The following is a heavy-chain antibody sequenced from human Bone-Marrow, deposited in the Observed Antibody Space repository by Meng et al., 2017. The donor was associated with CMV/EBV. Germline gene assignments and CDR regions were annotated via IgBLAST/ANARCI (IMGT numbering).Heavy chain of an antibody. Sequence: KVSCKGSGYSFTSYWIGWVRQMPGKGLEWMGIIYPGDSDTRYSPSFQGQVTISADKSISTAYLQWSSLKASDTAMYYCASSYYYDSSGYYWDAFDIWGQGTMVTV. V-gene: IGHV5-51*01. J-gene: IGHJ3*02. CDR2: IYPGDSDT. CDR3: ASSYYYDSSGYYWDAFDI. D-gene: IGHD3-22*01. CDR1: GYSFTSYW.